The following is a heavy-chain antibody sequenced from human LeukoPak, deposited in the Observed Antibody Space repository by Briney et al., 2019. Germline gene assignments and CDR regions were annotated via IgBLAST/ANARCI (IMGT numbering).Heavy chain of an antibody. D-gene: IGHD6-13*01. Sequence: QPGGSLRLSCAASGFTFSSYAMSWVRQAPGKGLEWVSAISGSGGSTYYADSVKGRFTISRDNSKNTLYLQMNSLRAEDTAVYYCANRQQLAPLRHYYYYYGMDVWGQGTTVTVSS. J-gene: IGHJ6*02. CDR3: ANRQQLAPLRHYYYYYGMDV. CDR1: GFTFSSYA. V-gene: IGHV3-23*01. CDR2: ISGSGGST.